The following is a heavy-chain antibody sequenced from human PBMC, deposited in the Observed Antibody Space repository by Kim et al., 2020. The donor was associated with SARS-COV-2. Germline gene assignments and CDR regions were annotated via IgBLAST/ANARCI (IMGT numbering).Heavy chain of an antibody. D-gene: IGHD6-6*01. CDR2: IYPSDSDT. CDR3: ARQDGAARYYFDY. J-gene: IGHJ4*02. V-gene: IGHV5-51*01. Sequence: GESLKISCKGSGYSFTSYWIAWVCQMPGKGPEWMGIIYPSDSDTKYSPSFQGQVTISADKSISTAYLQWSGLKASDTAMYYCARQDGAARYYFDYWGQGTLVTVSS. CDR1: GYSFTSYW.